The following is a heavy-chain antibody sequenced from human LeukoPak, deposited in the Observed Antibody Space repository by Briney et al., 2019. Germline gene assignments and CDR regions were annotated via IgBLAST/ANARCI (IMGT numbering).Heavy chain of an antibody. V-gene: IGHV4-34*01. CDR1: GGSFSGYY. CDR3: ARAVGTTGDTYYYYGMDV. CDR2: IDHSGST. Sequence: PSETLSLTCAVYGGSFSGYYWSWIRQPPGKGLEWIGEIDHSGSTNYNPSLKSRVTISVDTSKNQFSLKLSSVTAADTAVYYRARAVGTTGDTYYYYGMDVWGQGTTVTVSS. D-gene: IGHD1-7*01. J-gene: IGHJ6*02.